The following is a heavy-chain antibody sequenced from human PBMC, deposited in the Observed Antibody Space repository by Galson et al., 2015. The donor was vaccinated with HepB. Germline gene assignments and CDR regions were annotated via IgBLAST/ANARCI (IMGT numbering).Heavy chain of an antibody. D-gene: IGHD3-22*01. Sequence: CKASGFTFTSSAVQWVRQARGQRLEWIGWIVVGSGNTNYAQKFQERVTITRDMSTSTAYMELSSLRSEDTAVYYCAAFEDYYDSSGYPPEAFDIWGQGTMVTVSS. CDR2: IVVGSGNT. CDR1: GFTFTSSA. V-gene: IGHV1-58*01. J-gene: IGHJ3*02. CDR3: AAFEDYYDSSGYPPEAFDI.